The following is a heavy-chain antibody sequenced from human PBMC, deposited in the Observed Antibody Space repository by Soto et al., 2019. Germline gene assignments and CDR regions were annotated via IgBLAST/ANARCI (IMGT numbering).Heavy chain of an antibody. CDR3: ARLGAAYRFRSGDTAMDDFDY. D-gene: IGHD5-18*01. V-gene: IGHV4-59*08. J-gene: IGHJ4*02. CDR1: GGSISSYY. CDR2: IYYSGST. Sequence: SETLSLTCTVSGGSISSYYWSWIRQPPGKGLEWIGYIYYSGSTNYNPSLKSRVTISVETSKNQFSLKLSSVTAADTAVYYCARLGAAYRFRSGDTAMDDFDYWGQGTLVTVSS.